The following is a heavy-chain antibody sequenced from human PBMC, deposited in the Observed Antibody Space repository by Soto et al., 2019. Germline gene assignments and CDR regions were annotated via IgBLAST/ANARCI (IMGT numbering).Heavy chain of an antibody. V-gene: IGHV3-48*02. D-gene: IGHD6-19*01. CDR1: GGSISSYY. CDR2: ISASSSTI. Sequence: ETLSLTCTVSGGSISSYYWSWIRQPPGKGLEWVSYISASSSTIYYADSVKGRFTISRDNAKNSLYLQMNSLRDEDTAVYYCASERYSSGLNYYWGQGTLVTVSS. CDR3: ASERYSSGLNYY. J-gene: IGHJ4*02.